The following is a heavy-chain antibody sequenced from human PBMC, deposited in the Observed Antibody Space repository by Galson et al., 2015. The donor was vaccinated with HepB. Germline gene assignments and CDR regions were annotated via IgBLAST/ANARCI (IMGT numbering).Heavy chain of an antibody. V-gene: IGHV6-1*01. CDR3: ARSSGLIDY. Sequence: CPISGDSVSSNSAAWNWIRQSPSRGLEWLGRTYYRSKWYTDYALSVKSRITVNPDTSKNQFSLQLNAVTPEDTAVYCCARSSGLIDYWGQGTLVTVSS. CDR1: GDSVSSNSAA. CDR2: TYYRSKWYT. J-gene: IGHJ4*02. D-gene: IGHD3/OR15-3a*01.